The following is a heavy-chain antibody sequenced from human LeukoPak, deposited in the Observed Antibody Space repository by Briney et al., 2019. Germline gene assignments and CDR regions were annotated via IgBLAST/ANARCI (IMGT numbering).Heavy chain of an antibody. CDR3: ARSYPDYYDSSGYYRNWFDP. CDR1: GGSFRGYY. D-gene: IGHD3-22*01. CDR2: INHSGST. J-gene: IGHJ5*02. Sequence: SETLSLTCAVYGGSFRGYYWSWIRQPPGKGLEWIGEINHSGSTNYNPSLKSRVTISVGTSKNQFSLKLSSVTAADTAVYYCARSYPDYYDSSGYYRNWFDPWGQGTLVTVSS. V-gene: IGHV4-34*01.